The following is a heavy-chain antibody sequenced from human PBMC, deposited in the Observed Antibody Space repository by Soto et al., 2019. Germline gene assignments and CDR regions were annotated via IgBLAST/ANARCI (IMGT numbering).Heavy chain of an antibody. J-gene: IGHJ4*02. Sequence: SVKVSCKASGGTFSSYAISWVRQAPGQGLEWMGGIIPIFGTANYAQKFQGRVTITADESTSTAYMELSSLRSEDTAVYYCARGRYYDSSGYYYWGYYFDYWGQGTLGTVSS. CDR3: ARGRYYDSSGYYYWGYYFDY. V-gene: IGHV1-69*13. CDR2: IIPIFGTA. CDR1: GGTFSSYA. D-gene: IGHD3-22*01.